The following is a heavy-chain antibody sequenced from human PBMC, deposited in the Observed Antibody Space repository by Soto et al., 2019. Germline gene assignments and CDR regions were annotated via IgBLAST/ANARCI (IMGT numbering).Heavy chain of an antibody. CDR3: ARRAETNGWNGFGADKYYFDF. CDR2: MNPNTGNS. CDR1: GYTFTSYD. D-gene: IGHD1-1*01. J-gene: IGHJ4*02. V-gene: IGHV1-8*01. Sequence: GASVKVSCKASGYTFTSYDIYWVRQATGQGLEWMGWMNPNTGNSGYAQKFQGRVTMTSDTSISTAHMELSSLRSEETAVYYCARRAETNGWNGFGADKYYFDFWGQGTLVTVSS.